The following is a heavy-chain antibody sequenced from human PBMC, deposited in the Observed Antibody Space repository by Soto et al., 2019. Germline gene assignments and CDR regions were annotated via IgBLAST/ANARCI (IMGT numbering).Heavy chain of an antibody. Sequence: GGSLRLSCAASGFTFSNAWMSWVRQAPGKGLEWVGRIKSKTDGGTTDYAAPVKGRFTISRDDSKNTLYLQMNSLKTEDTAVYYCTTAGITGTTSLFYYYGMDVWGQGTTVTVSS. J-gene: IGHJ6*02. V-gene: IGHV3-15*01. D-gene: IGHD1-7*01. CDR1: GFTFSNAW. CDR2: IKSKTDGGTT. CDR3: TTAGITGTTSLFYYYGMDV.